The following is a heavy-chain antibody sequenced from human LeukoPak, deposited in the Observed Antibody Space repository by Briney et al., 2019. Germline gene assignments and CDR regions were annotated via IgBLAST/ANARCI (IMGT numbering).Heavy chain of an antibody. CDR1: GFTFSSYS. D-gene: IGHD6-19*01. CDR3: ASKSSGGWVFDY. CDR2: ISSSRSTI. Sequence: GGSLRLSCAASGFTFSSYSMNSVRQAPGKGLECVSYISSSRSTIYYADSVKGRFTISRDNAKNSLYLQMNSLRAEDTAVYYCASKSSGGWVFDYWGQGTLVTVSS. J-gene: IGHJ4*02. V-gene: IGHV3-48*01.